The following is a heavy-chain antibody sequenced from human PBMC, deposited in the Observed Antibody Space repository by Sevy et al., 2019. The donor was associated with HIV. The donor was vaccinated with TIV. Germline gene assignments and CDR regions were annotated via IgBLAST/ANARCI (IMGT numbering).Heavy chain of an antibody. CDR2: INPNSGGT. V-gene: IGHV1-2*02. D-gene: IGHD6-6*01. CDR1: GYTFTGYY. CDR3: ARGLKGPYSSSVPY. Sequence: ASMKVSCKASGYTFTGYYMHWVRQAPGQGLEWMGWINPNSGGTNYAQKFQGRVTMTRDTSISTAYMELSRLRSDDTAVYYCARGLKGPYSSSVPYWGQGTLVTVSS. J-gene: IGHJ4*02.